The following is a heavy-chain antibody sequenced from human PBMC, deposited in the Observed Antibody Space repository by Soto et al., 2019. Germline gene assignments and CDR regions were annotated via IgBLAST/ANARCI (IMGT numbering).Heavy chain of an antibody. D-gene: IGHD3-3*01. Sequence: WGSRRLCCACSVFTFSDYSISLVLQSPWNGLYCVTIIICRCARTYYADSVKGRITTSRDNSKNTLFLQVSSLRDEDTAVYYCARGDSYYDFGIECWGQGTVVTVSS. CDR1: VFTFSDYS. CDR3: ARGDSYYDFGIEC. CDR2: IICRCART. J-gene: IGHJ4*02. V-gene: IGHV3-23*01.